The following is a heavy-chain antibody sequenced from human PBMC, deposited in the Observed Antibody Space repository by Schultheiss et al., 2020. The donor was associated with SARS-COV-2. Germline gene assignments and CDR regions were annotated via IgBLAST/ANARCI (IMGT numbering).Heavy chain of an antibody. Sequence: GGSLRLSCAASGFTFSSNAMHWVRQAPGKGLEWLTLISYDSTNIHYADSVKGRFTISRDNSANTLFVQMHSLRADDTAVYYCARNQGGRPDYWGQGTLVTVSS. CDR3: ARNQGGRPDY. V-gene: IGHV3-30-3*01. J-gene: IGHJ4*02. CDR2: ISYDSTNI. D-gene: IGHD1-14*01. CDR1: GFTFSSNA.